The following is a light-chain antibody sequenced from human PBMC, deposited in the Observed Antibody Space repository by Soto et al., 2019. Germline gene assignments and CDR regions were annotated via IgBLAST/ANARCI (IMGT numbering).Light chain of an antibody. CDR2: KAS. CDR3: QQYNSYPWT. V-gene: IGKV1-5*03. Sequence: DIQMTQSPSTLSASVGDRVTITCRASQSISSWLAWYQQKPGKAPKLLIYKASSLESGVPSRFSGSGSGTEFTLTINSPQPDDFATYYCQQYNSYPWTFGQGTKVEIK. J-gene: IGKJ1*01. CDR1: QSISSW.